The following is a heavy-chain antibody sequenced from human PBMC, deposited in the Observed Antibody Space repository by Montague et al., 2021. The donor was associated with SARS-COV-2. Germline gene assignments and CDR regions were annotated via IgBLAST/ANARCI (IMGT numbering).Heavy chain of an antibody. CDR2: IYFTRKS. J-gene: IGHJ3*02. D-gene: IGHD1/OR15-1a*01. V-gene: IGHV4-39*02. Sequence: SETLSLTCSVYGDSFSRSHYFWAWIRQPPGMGLDRIGSIYFTRKSYHYPSLKSRVTISIATSKNHFSLRLSSVTAADSAVFYCARWGLNNAFDIWGLGTMITISS. CDR3: ARWGLNNAFDI. CDR1: GDSFSRSHYF.